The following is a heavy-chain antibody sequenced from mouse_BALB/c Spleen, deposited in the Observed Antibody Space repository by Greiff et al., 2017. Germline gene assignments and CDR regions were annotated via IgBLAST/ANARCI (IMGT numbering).Heavy chain of an antibody. D-gene: IGHD2-14*01. CDR2: IYPGNSDT. CDR3: TSYRYDWFAY. V-gene: IGHV1-5*01. J-gene: IGHJ3*01. Sequence: DVKLVESGTVLARPGASVKMSCKASGYTFTSYWMHWVKQRPGQGLEWIGAIYPGNSDTSYNQKFKGKAKLTAVTSTSTAYMELSSLTNEDSAVYYCTSYRYDWFAYWGQGTLVTVSA. CDR1: GYTFTSYW.